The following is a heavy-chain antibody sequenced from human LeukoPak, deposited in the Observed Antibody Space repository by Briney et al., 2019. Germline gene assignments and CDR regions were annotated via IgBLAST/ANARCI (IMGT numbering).Heavy chain of an antibody. J-gene: IGHJ1*01. D-gene: IGHD6-13*01. V-gene: IGHV3-23*01. CDR3: AKDVREQQLVTEYFQH. CDR2: ISGSGGGT. Sequence: PGGSLRLSCAASGFTFSSYAMSWVRQAPGKGLEWVSAISGSGGGTYYADSVKGRFTISRDNSKNTLYLQMNSLRAEDTAVYYCAKDVREQQLVTEYFQHWGQGTLVTVSS. CDR1: GFTFSSYA.